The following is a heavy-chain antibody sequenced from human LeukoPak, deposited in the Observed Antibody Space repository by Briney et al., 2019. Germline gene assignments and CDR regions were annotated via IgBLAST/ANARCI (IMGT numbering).Heavy chain of an antibody. J-gene: IGHJ4*02. V-gene: IGHV4-39*07. CDR2: MYYGGNT. CDR3: ARSKNGKCDY. CDR1: GDSISSSGYY. D-gene: IGHD1-26*01. Sequence: PSETLSLTCSVSGDSISSSGYYWGWIRQPPGKGLEWIGSMYYGGNTYYNASLKSRVTISVDTSKNLFSLKLNPVTAADTGVYYCARSKNGKCDYWGQGTLVTVSS.